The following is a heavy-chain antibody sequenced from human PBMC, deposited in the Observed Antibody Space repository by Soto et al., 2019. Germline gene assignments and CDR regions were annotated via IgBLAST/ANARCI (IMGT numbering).Heavy chain of an antibody. J-gene: IGHJ5*01. D-gene: IGHD3-16*01. V-gene: IGHV4-4*07. CDR2: VYSTGST. CDR1: CGAIAAYN. Sequence: PXETLSLGCTVSCGAIAAYNWSWIRQPVGEGLQWIGRVYSTGSTNYNPSLRSRVTMSVDTSQNQFFLRLSSVPAADTAVYYCARDAYYDRNKWFDYWGQAILATGSS. CDR3: ARDAYYDRNKWFDY.